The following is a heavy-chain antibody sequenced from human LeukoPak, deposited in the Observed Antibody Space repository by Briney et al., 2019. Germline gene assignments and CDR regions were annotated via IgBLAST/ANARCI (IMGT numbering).Heavy chain of an antibody. CDR2: IYYSGST. CDR3: ARVGVPAAQYYFDY. D-gene: IGHD2-2*01. CDR1: GYSISSGYY. V-gene: IGHV4-61*01. J-gene: IGHJ4*02. Sequence: SETLSLTCTASGYSISSGYYWGWIRQPPGKRLEWIGYIYYSGSTNYNPSLKSRVTMSVDTSKNQFSLKLSSVTAADTAVYYCARVGVPAAQYYFDYWGQGTLVTVSS.